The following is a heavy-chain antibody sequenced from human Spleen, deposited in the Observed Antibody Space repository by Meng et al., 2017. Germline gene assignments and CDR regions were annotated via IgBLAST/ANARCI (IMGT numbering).Heavy chain of an antibody. CDR2: IHHSGST. CDR1: GGCFSDYY. CDR3: SRGARNYARKYFQH. D-gene: IGHD1-7*01. V-gene: IGHV4-34*01. J-gene: IGHJ1*01. Sequence: LGCAVRFKPSVPLSYTGVGSGGCFSDYYWIWFRQPPGKGREWIGEIHHSGSTHSTPSLESRATISVDTSQNNLYLKLSSVTAADSAVYYCSRGARNYARKYFQHWGQGTLVTVSS.